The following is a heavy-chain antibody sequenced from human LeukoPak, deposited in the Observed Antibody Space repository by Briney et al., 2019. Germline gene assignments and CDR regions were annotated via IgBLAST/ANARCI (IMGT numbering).Heavy chain of an antibody. V-gene: IGHV3-30*03. Sequence: GGSLRLSCAASGFTFSSYGMHWVRQAPGKGLEWVAVISYDGSNKYYADSVKGRFTISRDNSKNTLYLQMNSLRAEDTAVYYCAREEGELFQLHFDYWGQGTLVTVSS. J-gene: IGHJ4*02. D-gene: IGHD3-10*01. CDR3: AREEGELFQLHFDY. CDR1: GFTFSSYG. CDR2: ISYDGSNK.